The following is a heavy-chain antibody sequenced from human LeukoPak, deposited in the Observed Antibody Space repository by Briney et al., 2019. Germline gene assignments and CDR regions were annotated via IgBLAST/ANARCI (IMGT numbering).Heavy chain of an antibody. CDR1: GFTFSSYS. D-gene: IGHD2-2*02. V-gene: IGHV3-21*01. Sequence: GGSLRLSCAASGFTFSSYSMNWVRQAPGKGLEWVSSISSSSSYIYYADSVKGRFTISRDNAKNSLYLQMNSLRAEDTAVYYCARGCSSTSCYTVYNWFDPRGQGTLVTVSS. CDR2: ISSSSSYI. CDR3: ARGCSSTSCYTVYNWFDP. J-gene: IGHJ5*02.